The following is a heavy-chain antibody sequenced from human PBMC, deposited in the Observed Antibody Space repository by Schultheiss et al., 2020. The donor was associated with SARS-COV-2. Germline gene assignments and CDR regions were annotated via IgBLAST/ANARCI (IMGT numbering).Heavy chain of an antibody. CDR2: ISYDGSNK. D-gene: IGHD3-10*01. CDR3: TKESLNRKFHY. J-gene: IGHJ4*02. V-gene: IGHV3-30*18. Sequence: GGSLRLSCAASGFTFSSYGMHWVRQAPGKGLEWVAVISYDGSNKYYADSVKGRFTISRDNSKNTLYLQMNSLRAEDTAVYFCTKESLNRKFHYWGQGTRVTVSS. CDR1: GFTFSSYG.